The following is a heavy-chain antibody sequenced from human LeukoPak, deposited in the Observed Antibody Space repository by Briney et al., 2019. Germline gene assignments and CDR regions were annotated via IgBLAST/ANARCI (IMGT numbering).Heavy chain of an antibody. CDR1: GVTFSNAW. CDR2: IKSKTDGRTT. Sequence: GGSLRLSCAASGVTFSNAWMSWVRQAPGKGLEWVGRIKSKTDGRTTDYAAPVKGRFTISRDDSKNTLYLQMNSLKTEDTAVYYCTTAYIWGYWGQGTLVTVSS. CDR3: TTAYIWGY. J-gene: IGHJ4*02. V-gene: IGHV3-15*01. D-gene: IGHD3-16*01.